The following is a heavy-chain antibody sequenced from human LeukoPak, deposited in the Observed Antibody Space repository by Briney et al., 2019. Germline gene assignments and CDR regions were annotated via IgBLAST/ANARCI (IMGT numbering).Heavy chain of an antibody. D-gene: IGHD3-22*01. CDR1: GFTFSSDG. Sequence: GRSLRLSCAASGFTFSSDGMHWVRQAPGKGLEWVAVIWYDGSNKYYADSVKGRFTISRDNSKNPLFLQMNSLRAEDTAVYYCAKDKDRVRSGYWFPYYFDYWGQGTLVTVSS. V-gene: IGHV3-33*06. CDR2: IWYDGSNK. J-gene: IGHJ4*02. CDR3: AKDKDRVRSGYWFPYYFDY.